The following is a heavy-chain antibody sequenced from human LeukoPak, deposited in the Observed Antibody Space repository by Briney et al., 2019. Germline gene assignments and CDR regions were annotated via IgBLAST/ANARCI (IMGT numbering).Heavy chain of an antibody. CDR3: AKGAYDYIEIAYFDY. D-gene: IGHD5-12*01. V-gene: IGHV3-23*01. J-gene: IGHJ4*02. CDR1: GFSFNNYA. Sequence: GGSLRLSCVASGFSFNNYAMNWVRQAPGKGLEWVSLIIGSSGSTFYADSVKGRFTTSRDKSKSTLYLQMNSLRAEDTAVYYCAKGAYDYIEIAYFDYWGQGSLVTVSS. CDR2: IIGSSGST.